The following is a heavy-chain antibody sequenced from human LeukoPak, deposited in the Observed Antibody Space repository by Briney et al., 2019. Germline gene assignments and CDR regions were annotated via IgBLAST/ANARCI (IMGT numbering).Heavy chain of an antibody. CDR3: ARPKSTGWYLDFDP. CDR2: VYYSGST. J-gene: IGHJ5*02. D-gene: IGHD6-19*01. CDR1: GGSISSYY. V-gene: IGHV4-59*08. Sequence: SETLSLTCTVSGGSISSYYWSWIRQPPGKRLEWIGYVYYSGSTNYNPSLKSRVTISVDTSKNQFSLKLTSVTAADTAVYYCARPKSTGWYLDFDPWGQGTLVTVSS.